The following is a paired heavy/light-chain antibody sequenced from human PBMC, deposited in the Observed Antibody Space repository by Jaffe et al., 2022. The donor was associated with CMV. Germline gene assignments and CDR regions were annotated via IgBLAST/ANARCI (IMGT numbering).Heavy chain of an antibody. CDR3: ARDRGPRSWFDS. Sequence: QVQLVESGGGLVKPGGSLRLSCTASGFTFNNYYMSWIRQAPGKGLEWVAYIINTGSIKLYADSVKGRFTISRDNAKNSLFLQMSSLRVEDTAIYYCARDRGPRSWFDSWGQGTLVTVSS. J-gene: IGHJ5*01. D-gene: IGHD1-26*01. CDR2: IINTGSIK. V-gene: IGHV3-11*01. CDR1: GFTFNNYY.
Light chain of an antibody. V-gene: IGKV4-1*01. Sequence: DIVMTQSPDSLAVSLGERATINCRSSQSLLFNSNNKNYLAWYQQKPGQPPRLLLSWASVRESGVPDRFSGSGSGTDFTLTISSLQAEDVAVYSCLQYFTTPRTFGQGTKVEIK. CDR1: QSLLFNSNNKNY. J-gene: IGKJ1*01. CDR2: WAS. CDR3: LQYFTTPRT.